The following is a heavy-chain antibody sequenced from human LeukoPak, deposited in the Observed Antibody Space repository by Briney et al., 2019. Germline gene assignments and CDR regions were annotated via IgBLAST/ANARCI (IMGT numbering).Heavy chain of an antibody. CDR2: INPNSGGT. D-gene: IGHD3-10*02. CDR3: ARGRIEDYVGFDP. CDR1: GYTFTGYY. Sequence: ASVKVSCKASGYTFTGYYMHWVRQAPGQGLEWVGWINPNSGGTNYSQKFQGRVTITTDESTSTAYMELSSLRSEDTAVYYCARGRIEDYVGFDPWGQGTLVTVSS. J-gene: IGHJ5*02. V-gene: IGHV1-2*02.